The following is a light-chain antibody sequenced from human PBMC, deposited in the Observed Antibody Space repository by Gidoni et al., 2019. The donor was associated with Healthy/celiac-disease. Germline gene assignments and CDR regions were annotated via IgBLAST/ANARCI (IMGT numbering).Light chain of an antibody. CDR1: QSISSY. CDR2: AAS. V-gene: IGKV1-39*01. CDR3: QQSYSTPGS. Sequence: DIQMTQSPSSLSASVGDRVTITCRASQSISSYLNWYQQKPGKAPKLLIYAASSLQSGVPSRFSGSGSGTDFTITISSLQPEDFATYYCQQSYSTPGSFXXXTKLEIK. J-gene: IGKJ2*04.